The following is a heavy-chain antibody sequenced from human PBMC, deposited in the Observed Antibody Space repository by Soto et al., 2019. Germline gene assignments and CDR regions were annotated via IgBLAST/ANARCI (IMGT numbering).Heavy chain of an antibody. CDR2: IYYSGST. V-gene: IGHV4-59*01. CDR1: GFNISSYY. Sequence: SETLSLTSPVSGFNISSYYWSWIRQPPGKGLEWIGYIYYSGSTNYNPSLKSRVTISVDTSKNQFSLKLSSVTAADTAVYYCARDDSSSWRHGFDPWGQGTLVTVSS. J-gene: IGHJ5*02. CDR3: ARDDSSSWRHGFDP. D-gene: IGHD6-13*01.